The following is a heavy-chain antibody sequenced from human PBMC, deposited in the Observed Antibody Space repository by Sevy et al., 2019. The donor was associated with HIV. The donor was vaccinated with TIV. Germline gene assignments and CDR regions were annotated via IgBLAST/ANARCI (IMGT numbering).Heavy chain of an antibody. CDR1: GFTFSTYT. CDR3: ARNWLIRFVGDYFDY. Sequence: GGSLRLSCAASGFTFSTYTMHWVRQAPGKGLEWVAVISYDGSNEYYADSVKGRFTISRDNSKNTLYLQMNSMRAEDTAVYYCARNWLIRFVGDYFDYWGQGTLVTVSS. J-gene: IGHJ4*02. CDR2: ISYDGSNE. D-gene: IGHD6-19*01. V-gene: IGHV3-30-3*01.